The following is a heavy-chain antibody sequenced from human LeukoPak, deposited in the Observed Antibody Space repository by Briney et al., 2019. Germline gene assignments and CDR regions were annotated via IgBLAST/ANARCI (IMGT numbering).Heavy chain of an antibody. D-gene: IGHD4-23*01. Sequence: GGSLRLSCAVSGFTFSGFSMSWVRQAPGKGLEWVAIMNEYGSGIFYVDSVKGRFIISRDNAKNSLYLQMNNLRAEDTAVYYCARGWVTGYWGQGTLVTVSS. CDR2: MNEYGSGI. V-gene: IGHV3-7*01. CDR3: ARGWVTGY. CDR1: GFTFSGFS. J-gene: IGHJ4*02.